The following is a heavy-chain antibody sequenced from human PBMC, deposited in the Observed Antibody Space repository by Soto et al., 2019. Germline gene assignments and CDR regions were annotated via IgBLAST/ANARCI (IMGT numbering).Heavy chain of an antibody. J-gene: IGHJ4*02. CDR1: GGTFSSYA. Sequence: QVQLVQSGAEVKKPGSSVKVSCKASGGTFSSYAISWVRHAPGQGLEWMGGIIPIFGTANYAQKFQGRVTITADESTSTAYMELSSLRYEDTAVYYCERAPLDLGYCRGGSCVRWLSFGYWGQGTLVTVSS. CDR3: ERAPLDLGYCRGGSCVRWLSFGY. D-gene: IGHD2-15*01. CDR2: IIPIFGTA. V-gene: IGHV1-69*12.